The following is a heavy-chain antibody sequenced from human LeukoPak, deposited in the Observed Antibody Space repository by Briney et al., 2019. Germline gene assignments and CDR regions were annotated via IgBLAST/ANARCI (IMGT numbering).Heavy chain of an antibody. D-gene: IGHD3-22*01. CDR2: IYYSGST. Sequence: SETLSLTCTVSGGSISSSSYYWGWIRQPPGKGLEWIGYIYYSGSTNYNPSLKSRVTISVDTSKNQFSLKLSSVTAADTAVYYCARGPWYYYDSSGYYQYNWFDPWGQGTLVTVSS. CDR3: ARGPWYYYDSSGYYQYNWFDP. V-gene: IGHV4-61*05. CDR1: GGSISSSSYY. J-gene: IGHJ5*02.